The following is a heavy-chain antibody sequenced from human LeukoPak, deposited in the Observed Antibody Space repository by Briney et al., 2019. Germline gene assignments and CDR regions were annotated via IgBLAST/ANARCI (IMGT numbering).Heavy chain of an antibody. V-gene: IGHV4-38-2*02. D-gene: IGHD1-26*01. Sequence: SETLSLACTVSGSSISTGHYWAWIRQPPGKGLQWLANIYHSGSTYYTPSLRSRITISVDTSKNQFSLRLNSVTAADTAVYYCARWVSEFDYWGPGALVIVSS. CDR1: GSSISTGHY. CDR3: ARWVSEFDY. CDR2: IYHSGST. J-gene: IGHJ4*02.